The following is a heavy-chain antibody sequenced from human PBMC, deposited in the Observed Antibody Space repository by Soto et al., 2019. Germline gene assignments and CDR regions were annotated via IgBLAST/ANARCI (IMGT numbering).Heavy chain of an antibody. CDR2: IKPDNGDT. Sequence: QLQLVQSGAEVERPGASVRVSCKAYGYPFSKYGISWIRQAPGQGLEGMGWIKPDNGDTNYAQKFQGRVTMTTDTSSNTAYMELRSRCSDDTAVGYCATSYDSGFEPWGQGTLVSVS. D-gene: IGHD5-12*01. CDR1: GYPFSKYG. CDR3: ATSYDSGFEP. V-gene: IGHV1-18*04. J-gene: IGHJ5*02.